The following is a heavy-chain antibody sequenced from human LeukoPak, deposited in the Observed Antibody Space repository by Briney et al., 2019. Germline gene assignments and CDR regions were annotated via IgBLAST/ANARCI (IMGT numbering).Heavy chain of an antibody. D-gene: IGHD3-10*01. CDR1: GFTFSTYW. CDR2: IRQDGSKI. CDR3: AKNSGSYYTTYWYFDL. Sequence: GGPLRLSCAASGFTFSTYWMSWVRQAPGKGLEWVANIRQDGSKIYYVDSVKGRFTISRDNSKNTLYLQMNSLRAEDTAVYYCAKNSGSYYTTYWYFDLWGRGTLVTVSS. J-gene: IGHJ2*01. V-gene: IGHV3-7*03.